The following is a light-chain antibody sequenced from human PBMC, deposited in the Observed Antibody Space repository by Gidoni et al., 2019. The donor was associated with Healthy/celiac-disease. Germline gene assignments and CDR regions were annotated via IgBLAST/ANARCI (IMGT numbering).Light chain of an antibody. J-gene: IGKJ1*01. CDR2: GAS. Sequence: EIVMTQSPATLSVSPGERATLSCRASQSVSSNLAWYQQKPGQAPRLLIYGASTRATGIPARFSGSVSGTEFTLTISSLQSEDSAVSYCQQYNNWPPWTFGQGTKVEIK. V-gene: IGKV3-15*01. CDR1: QSVSSN. CDR3: QQYNNWPPWT.